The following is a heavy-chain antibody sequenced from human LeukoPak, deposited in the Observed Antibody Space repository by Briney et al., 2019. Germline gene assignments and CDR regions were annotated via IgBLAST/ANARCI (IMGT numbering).Heavy chain of an antibody. V-gene: IGHV4-59*01. D-gene: IGHD3-22*01. CDR1: GGSISSYY. CDR2: IYHTGST. CDR3: AVGYDSSGYYPAHFDY. J-gene: IGHJ4*02. Sequence: SETLSLTCTVSGGSISSYYWSWIRQPPGKGLEWIANIYHTGSTNYNPSLSSRATISIDTAKNQFSLKLTSVTAADTAVYYCAVGYDSSGYYPAHFDYWGQGTLVTVSS.